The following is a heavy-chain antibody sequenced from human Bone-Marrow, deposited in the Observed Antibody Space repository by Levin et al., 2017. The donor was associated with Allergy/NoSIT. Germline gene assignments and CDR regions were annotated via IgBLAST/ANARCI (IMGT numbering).Heavy chain of an antibody. V-gene: IGHV4-30-4*08. J-gene: IGHJ5*01. Sequence: SETLSLTCTVSGDSISSGHYYWSWIRQPPGKGLEWIGHSYYSGTAYYNPSLKSRLTISVDTSQNQFSLNLSFVTAADTAVYYCARARNAGGRGWFDSWGQGTLVTVSS. CDR1: GDSISSGHYY. CDR2: SYYSGTA. D-gene: IGHD2-8*02. CDR3: ARARNAGGRGWFDS.